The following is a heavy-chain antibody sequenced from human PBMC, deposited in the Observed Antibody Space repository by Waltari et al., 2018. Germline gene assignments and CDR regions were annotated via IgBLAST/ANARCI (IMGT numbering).Heavy chain of an antibody. J-gene: IGHJ4*02. CDR1: GGSIRRSIQY. CDR2: IYYSGST. CDR3: ARSSGGSSVANYFDY. D-gene: IGHD6-13*01. V-gene: IGHV4-39*07. Sequence: QLQLQESGPGLEKPSETLSLTSTVSGGSIRRSIQYWGGLRQPPGKGLEWIGRIYYSGSTYFTPSLKSRVTMSVDTSKNQFALKLSSVTAADTAVYYCARSSGGSSVANYFDYWGQGTLVTVSS.